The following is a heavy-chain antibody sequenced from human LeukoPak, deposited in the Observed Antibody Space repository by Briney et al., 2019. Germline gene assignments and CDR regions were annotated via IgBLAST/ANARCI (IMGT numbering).Heavy chain of an antibody. V-gene: IGHV3-48*03. CDR2: ISSSGSTI. Sequence: GGPLRLSCAASGFTFSSYEMNWVRQAPGKGLEWVSYISSSGSTIYYADSVKGRFTISRDNAKNTLHLQMNSLRAEDTAVYYCARDLLLWFGELSGDSDYWGQGTLVTVSS. CDR1: GFTFSSYE. CDR3: ARDLLLWFGELSGDSDY. D-gene: IGHD3-10*01. J-gene: IGHJ4*02.